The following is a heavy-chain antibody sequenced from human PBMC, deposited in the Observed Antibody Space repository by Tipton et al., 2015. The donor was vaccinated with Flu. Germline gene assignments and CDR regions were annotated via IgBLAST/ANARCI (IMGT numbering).Heavy chain of an antibody. CDR1: GGSISSYY. Sequence: TLSLTCTVSGGSISSYYWSWIRQPPGKGLEWIGYSYYSGSTNYNPSLKSRVTISVDTSKNQFSLKLGSVTAADTAVYYCARAPDSIVGATVFDYWGQGTLVTVSS. D-gene: IGHD1-26*01. CDR3: ARAPDSIVGATVFDY. CDR2: SYYSGST. J-gene: IGHJ4*02. V-gene: IGHV4-59*01.